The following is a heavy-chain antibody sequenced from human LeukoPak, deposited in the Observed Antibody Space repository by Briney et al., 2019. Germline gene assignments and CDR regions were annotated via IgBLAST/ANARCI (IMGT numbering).Heavy chain of an antibody. CDR1: GGTFSTSA. D-gene: IGHD3-16*02. Sequence: SVKVSCKTSGGTFSTSALSWVRQAPAQGLEWMGVIIPMFGTADYAQKFQGRVTITADESTTTAYMDLSSLRSEDTAVYYCARGSGDYVWGSYRPIHLDSWGQGTLVTVSS. V-gene: IGHV1-69*01. CDR2: IIPMFGTA. CDR3: ARGSGDYVWGSYRPIHLDS. J-gene: IGHJ4*02.